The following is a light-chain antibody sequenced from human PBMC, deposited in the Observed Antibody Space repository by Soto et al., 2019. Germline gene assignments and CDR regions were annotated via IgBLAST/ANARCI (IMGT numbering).Light chain of an antibody. CDR1: QSVLYSSNNKNF. J-gene: IGKJ1*01. Sequence: DIVMTQSPDSLAVSLGERATINCNSSQSVLYSSNNKNFLAWYQQKPGQAPKLLIYWASTRESGVPDRFSGSGSGTDFTLTISSLQAEDVAVYYCQQYYGTPWTFGQGTKVDIK. CDR2: WAS. V-gene: IGKV4-1*01. CDR3: QQYYGTPWT.